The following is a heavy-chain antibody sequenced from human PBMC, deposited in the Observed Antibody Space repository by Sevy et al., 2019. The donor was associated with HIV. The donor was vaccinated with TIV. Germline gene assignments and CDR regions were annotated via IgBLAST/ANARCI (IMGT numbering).Heavy chain of an antibody. Sequence: SETLSLTCAVYGGSFSGYYWSWIRQPPGKGLEWIGEINHSGSTNYNPSLKSRVTISVDTSKNQFPLKLGSVTAADTAVYYCARVSSGYSIIYYGMDVWGQGTTVTVSS. CDR3: ARVSSGYSIIYYGMDV. J-gene: IGHJ6*02. CDR1: GGSFSGYY. CDR2: INHSGST. D-gene: IGHD3-22*01. V-gene: IGHV4-34*01.